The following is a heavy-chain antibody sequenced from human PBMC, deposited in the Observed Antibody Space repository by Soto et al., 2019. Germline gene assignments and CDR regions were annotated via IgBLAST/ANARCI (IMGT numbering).Heavy chain of an antibody. Sequence: ASVKVSCKASGYTFTSYGISWVRQAPGQGLEWMGWISAYNGNTNYSQKLQGRVTITTDTSTSTAYMELSSLRSEDTAVYYCARGPGRWWYNPPPPPRDYWGQGTLVTVSS. J-gene: IGHJ4*02. CDR2: ISAYNGNT. D-gene: IGHD2-15*01. V-gene: IGHV1-18*01. CDR3: ARGPGRWWYNPPPPPRDY. CDR1: GYTFTSYG.